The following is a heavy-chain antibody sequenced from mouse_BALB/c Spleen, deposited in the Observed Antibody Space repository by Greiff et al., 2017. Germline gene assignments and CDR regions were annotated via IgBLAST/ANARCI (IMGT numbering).Heavy chain of an antibody. CDR1: GFTFSSYA. CDR2: ISSGGSYT. J-gene: IGHJ2*01. Sequence: EVMLVESGGGLVKPGGSLKLSCAASGFTFSSYAMSWVRQTPEKRLEWVATISSGGSYTYYPDSVKGRFTISRDNAKNTLYLQMSSLRSEDTAMYYCARHVDVTYYFDYWGQGTTLTVSS. V-gene: IGHV5-9-3*01. D-gene: IGHD2-12*01. CDR3: ARHVDVTYYFDY.